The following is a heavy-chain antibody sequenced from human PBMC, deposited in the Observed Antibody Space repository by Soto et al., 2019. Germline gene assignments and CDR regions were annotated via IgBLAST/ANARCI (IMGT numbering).Heavy chain of an antibody. D-gene: IGHD3-22*01. Sequence: SETLSLTCTVSGGSISSGDYYWSWIRQPPGKGLEWIGYIYYSGSTYYNPSLKSRVTISVDTSKNQFSLKLSSVTAADTAVYYCARDAYAYYYDSSGYDYWGQGTLVTVSS. CDR3: ARDAYAYYYDSSGYDY. CDR1: GGSISSGDYY. J-gene: IGHJ4*02. CDR2: IYYSGST. V-gene: IGHV4-30-4*01.